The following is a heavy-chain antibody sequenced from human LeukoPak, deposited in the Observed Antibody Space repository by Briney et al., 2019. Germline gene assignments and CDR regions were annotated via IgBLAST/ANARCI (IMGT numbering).Heavy chain of an antibody. J-gene: IGHJ5*02. V-gene: IGHV1-69*04. Sequence: ASVKVSCKASGVTFSSYAISWVRQAPGQGLEWMGRIIPILGIANYAQKFQGRVTITADKSTSTAYMELSSLRSEDTAVYYCARDRYSYAATPNWFDPWGQGTLVTVSS. CDR3: ARDRYSYAATPNWFDP. D-gene: IGHD5-18*01. CDR1: GVTFSSYA. CDR2: IIPILGIA.